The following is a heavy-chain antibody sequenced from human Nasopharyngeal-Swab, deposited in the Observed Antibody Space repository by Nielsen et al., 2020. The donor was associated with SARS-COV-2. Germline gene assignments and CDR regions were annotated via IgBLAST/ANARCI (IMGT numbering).Heavy chain of an antibody. J-gene: IGHJ6*03. CDR2: ISYDGSIQ. CDR1: GFTFSSFG. V-gene: IGHV3-30*18. D-gene: IGHD5-18*01. CDR3: AKLPTAMDETYMDV. Sequence: GESLKISCAASGFTFSSFGMHWVRQAPGKGLEWVAFISYDGSIQYYADSVKDRFTISRDNSKNTLYLQMNSLRAEDTALYYCAKLPTAMDETYMDVWGKGTTVTVSS.